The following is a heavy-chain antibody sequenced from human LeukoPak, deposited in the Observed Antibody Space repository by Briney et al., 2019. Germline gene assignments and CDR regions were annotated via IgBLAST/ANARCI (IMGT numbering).Heavy chain of an antibody. J-gene: IGHJ5*02. CDR2: IYHRGIT. V-gene: IGHV4-30-2*01. D-gene: IGHD4-23*01. CDR1: GGSLSGGFT. Sequence: PSETLSLTCTVSGGSLSGGFTWSWIRQPPGKGLEWIGFIYHRGITYYNPSLKSRVTISIDTSKNQVSLTLTSVSAADTAMYLCARGDYGGLGSWGQGILVTVSS. CDR3: ARGDYGGLGS.